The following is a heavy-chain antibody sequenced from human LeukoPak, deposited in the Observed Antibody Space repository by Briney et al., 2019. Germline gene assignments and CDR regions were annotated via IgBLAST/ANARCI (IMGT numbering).Heavy chain of an antibody. Sequence: PVKVSCKASGDTFNTYAISWVRQAPGQGLEWMGRIIPILGIANYAQKFQGRVTITADKSTSTAYMELSSLRSEDTAVYYCARGGVLTGYLNYYGMDVWGQGTTVTVSS. V-gene: IGHV1-69*04. CDR3: ARGGVLTGYLNYYGMDV. D-gene: IGHD3-9*01. J-gene: IGHJ6*02. CDR2: IIPILGIA. CDR1: GDTFNTYA.